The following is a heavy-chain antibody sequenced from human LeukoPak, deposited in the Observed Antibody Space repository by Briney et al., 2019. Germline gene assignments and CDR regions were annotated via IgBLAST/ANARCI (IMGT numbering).Heavy chain of an antibody. CDR2: MNPNSGNT. CDR3: ARATMRAGTIRY. V-gene: IGHV1-8*01. CDR1: GYTFTICD. Sequence: ASVKVSCKASGYTFTICDINWVRQAPGQGLEWMGWMNPNSGNTGYAQKFQGRVTMTRNTSISTAYMELSSLRSEDTAVYYCARATMRAGTIRYWGQGTLVTVSS. J-gene: IGHJ4*02. D-gene: IGHD6-19*01.